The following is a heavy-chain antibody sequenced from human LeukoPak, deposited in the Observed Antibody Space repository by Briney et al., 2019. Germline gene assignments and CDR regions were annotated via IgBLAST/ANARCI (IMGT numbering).Heavy chain of an antibody. Sequence: PSETLSLTCAVYGGSFSGYYWSWIRQPPGKGLEWIGEINHSGSTNYNPSLKSRVTISVDTSKNQFSLKLSSVTAADTAVYYCARGVEYSYDYWGQGTLVTVSS. V-gene: IGHV4-34*01. D-gene: IGHD5-18*01. CDR1: GGSFSGYY. CDR3: ARGVEYSYDY. CDR2: INHSGST. J-gene: IGHJ4*02.